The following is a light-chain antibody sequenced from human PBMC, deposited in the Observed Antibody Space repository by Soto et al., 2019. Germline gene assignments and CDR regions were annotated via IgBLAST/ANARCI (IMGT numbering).Light chain of an antibody. V-gene: IGLV2-14*01. CDR1: SSDVGGYNY. CDR2: DVS. Sequence: QSALTQPASVSGSPGQSITISCTGTSSDVGGYNYVSWYQQHPGKAPKLMIYDVSNRPSVVSNRFSGSQSGNTASLTISGLQSEYEADYYCSSYTSSSTLSYVFGTGTKVTVL. CDR3: SSYTSSSTLSYV. J-gene: IGLJ1*01.